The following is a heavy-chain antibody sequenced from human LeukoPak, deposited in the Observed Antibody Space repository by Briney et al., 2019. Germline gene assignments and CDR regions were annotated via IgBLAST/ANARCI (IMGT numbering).Heavy chain of an antibody. J-gene: IGHJ6*03. CDR3: AKVAEVGATGYYYYMDV. CDR1: GFTVSSNS. Sequence: GGSLRLSCTVSGFTVSSNSMSWVRQAPGKGLEWVSFIYSGGNTHNSDSVKGRFTISRDNSKNTLYLQMNSLRAEDTAVYYCAKVAEVGATGYYYYMDVWGKGTTVTISS. D-gene: IGHD1-26*01. CDR2: IYSGGNT. V-gene: IGHV3-66*01.